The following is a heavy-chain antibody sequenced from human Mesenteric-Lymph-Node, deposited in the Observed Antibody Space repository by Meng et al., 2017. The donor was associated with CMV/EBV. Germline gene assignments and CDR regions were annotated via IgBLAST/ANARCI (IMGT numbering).Heavy chain of an antibody. Sequence: SVKVSCKASGGTFSSYAISWVRQAPGQGLEWMGGIIPIFGTANYAQKFQGRVTMTRDTSISTAYMELSRLRSDDTAVYYCALIGYCSSTSCSPPNWFDPWGQGTLVTVSS. V-gene: IGHV1-69*05. CDR2: IIPIFGTA. CDR3: ALIGYCSSTSCSPPNWFDP. D-gene: IGHD2-2*01. CDR1: GGTFSSYA. J-gene: IGHJ5*02.